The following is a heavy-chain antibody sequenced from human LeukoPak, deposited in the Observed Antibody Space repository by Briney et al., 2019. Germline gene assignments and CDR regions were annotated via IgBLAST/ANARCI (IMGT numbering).Heavy chain of an antibody. Sequence: ASVKVSCKASGYTFTGYYMHWVRQAPGQGLEWMGWINPNSGGTNYAQKFQGRVTMTRDTSISTAYMELSRLRSDDTAVYYCARGPYYGSGSYFDYWGQGTLVTVSS. D-gene: IGHD3-10*01. V-gene: IGHV1-2*02. CDR1: GYTFTGYY. CDR2: INPNSGGT. CDR3: ARGPYYGSGSYFDY. J-gene: IGHJ4*02.